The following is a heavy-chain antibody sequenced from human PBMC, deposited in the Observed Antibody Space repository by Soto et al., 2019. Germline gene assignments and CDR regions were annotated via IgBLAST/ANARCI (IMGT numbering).Heavy chain of an antibody. V-gene: IGHV3-21*01. Sequence: EVQLVESGGGLVKPGGSLRLSCAASGFTLSSYSMNWVRQAPGKGLEWVSSISSSSSYIYYADSVKGRFTISRDNAKNSLYLQMNSLRAEDTAVYYCARDLVAAAVYYYGMDVWGQGTTVTVSS. D-gene: IGHD6-13*01. J-gene: IGHJ6*02. CDR1: GFTLSSYS. CDR2: ISSSSSYI. CDR3: ARDLVAAAVYYYGMDV.